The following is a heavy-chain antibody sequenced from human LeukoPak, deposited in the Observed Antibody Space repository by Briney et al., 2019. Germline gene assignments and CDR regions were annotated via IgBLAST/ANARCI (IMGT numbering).Heavy chain of an antibody. CDR3: ARDRSGYNSGWYHLAY. Sequence: SETLSLTCTVSGGSISSYYWSWIRQPPGKGLEWIGYIYYSGSTNYNPSLKSRITISVDTSKYQFSLKLSSVTAADTAVYYCARDRSGYNSGWYHLAYWGQGTLVTVSS. CDR2: IYYSGST. CDR1: GGSISSYY. V-gene: IGHV4-59*01. J-gene: IGHJ4*02. D-gene: IGHD6-19*01.